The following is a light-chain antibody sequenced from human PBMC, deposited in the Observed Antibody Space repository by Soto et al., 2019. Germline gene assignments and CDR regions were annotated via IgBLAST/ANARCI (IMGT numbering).Light chain of an antibody. J-gene: IGLJ1*01. CDR1: SSDVGGYNY. Sequence: QSVLTQPASVSGSPGQSITISCTGTSSDVGGYNYVSWYQQHPGKAPKLMIYDVSNRPSGVSNRFSGSKSGNTASLTISGLQPEDDAVYYCSSHTSISTLSSVFGTGTRVTVL. V-gene: IGLV2-14*01. CDR2: DVS. CDR3: SSHTSISTLSSV.